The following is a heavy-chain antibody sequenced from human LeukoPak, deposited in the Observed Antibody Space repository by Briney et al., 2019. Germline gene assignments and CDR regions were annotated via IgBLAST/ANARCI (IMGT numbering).Heavy chain of an antibody. Sequence: SETLSLTCAVYGGSFSGYYWSWIRQPPGKGLEWIGEINHSGSTNYNPPLKSRVTISVDTSKNQFSLKLSSVTAADTAVYYCARGEPSSGWYFPYNWFDPWGQGTLVTVSS. D-gene: IGHD6-19*01. J-gene: IGHJ5*02. CDR3: ARGEPSSGWYFPYNWFDP. V-gene: IGHV4-34*01. CDR2: INHSGST. CDR1: GGSFSGYY.